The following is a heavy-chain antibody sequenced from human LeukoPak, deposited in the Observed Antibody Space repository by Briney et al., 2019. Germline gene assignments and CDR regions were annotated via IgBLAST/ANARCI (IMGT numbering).Heavy chain of an antibody. CDR2: IYYSGST. V-gene: IGHV4-30-4*01. D-gene: IGHD2-15*01. J-gene: IGHJ3*02. Sequence: SQTLSLTCTVSGGSISSGDYYWSWIRQPPGKGLEWIGYIYYSGSTYYNPSLKSRITISIDTSKNQFSLKLSSVTATDTAVYYCARDCSGGSCYGAFDIWGQGTMVTVSS. CDR3: ARDCSGGSCYGAFDI. CDR1: GGSISSGDYY.